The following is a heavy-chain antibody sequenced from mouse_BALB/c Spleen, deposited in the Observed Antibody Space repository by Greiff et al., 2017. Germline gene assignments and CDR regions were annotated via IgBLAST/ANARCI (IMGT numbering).Heavy chain of an antibody. V-gene: IGHV1-18*01. CDR1: GYTFTDYN. Sequence: EVKLVESGPELVKPGASVKIPCKASGYTFTDYNMDWVKQSHGKSLEWIGDINPNNGGTIYNQKFKGKATLTVDKSSSTAYMELRSLTSEDTAVYYCARGTMITTYAMDYWGQGTSVTVSS. CDR3: ARGTMITTYAMDY. D-gene: IGHD2-4*01. CDR2: INPNNGGT. J-gene: IGHJ4*01.